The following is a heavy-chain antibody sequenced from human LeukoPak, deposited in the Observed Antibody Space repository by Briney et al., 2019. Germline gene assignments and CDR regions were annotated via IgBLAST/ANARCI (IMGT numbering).Heavy chain of an antibody. Sequence: GRSLRLSCAASGFTFSSYGMHWVRQAPGKGLEWVAVISYDGSNKYYADSVKGRFTISRDNSKNTLYLQMNSLRAEDTAVYYCAKVYYSNYANFDYWGQGTLVTVSS. CDR3: AKVYYSNYANFDY. J-gene: IGHJ4*02. CDR1: GFTFSSYG. CDR2: ISYDGSNK. D-gene: IGHD4-11*01. V-gene: IGHV3-30*18.